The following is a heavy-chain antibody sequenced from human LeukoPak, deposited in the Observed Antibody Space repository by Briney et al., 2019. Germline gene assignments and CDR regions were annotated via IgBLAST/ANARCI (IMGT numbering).Heavy chain of an antibody. Sequence: PGGSLRLSCAASGFTFSSYTMNWVRQAPGKGLEGVSSISSSSYIYYADSVKGRLTISRDNAKNSLYLQMNSLRAEDTAVYYCARDPTPRYCSGGSCYTHYGMDVWGQGTTVTVSS. CDR1: GFTFSSYT. V-gene: IGHV3-21*01. D-gene: IGHD2-15*01. CDR3: ARDPTPRYCSGGSCYTHYGMDV. J-gene: IGHJ6*02. CDR2: ISSSSYI.